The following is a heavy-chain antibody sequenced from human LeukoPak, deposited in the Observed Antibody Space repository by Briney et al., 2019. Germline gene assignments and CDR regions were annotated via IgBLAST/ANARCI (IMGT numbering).Heavy chain of an antibody. Sequence: GEALQISCKGSGYSFTSYWIGWVRQMPGKGLEGMGIIYPGDSDTRYSPSFQGQVTISADKSISTAYLQWSSLKASDTAMYYCARQPVAADYYFDYWGQGTLVTVSS. CDR3: ARQPVAADYYFDY. CDR1: GYSFTSYW. CDR2: IYPGDSDT. J-gene: IGHJ4*02. V-gene: IGHV5-51*01. D-gene: IGHD6-13*01.